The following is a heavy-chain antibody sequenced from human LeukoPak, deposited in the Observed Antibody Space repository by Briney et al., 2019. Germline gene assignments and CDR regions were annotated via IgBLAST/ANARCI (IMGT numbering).Heavy chain of an antibody. V-gene: IGHV4-61*02. J-gene: IGHJ4*02. CDR2: IYTSGST. CDR1: GGSISSGGYY. CDR3: ARGDLYDFWRGGPFDY. Sequence: SETLSLTCTVSGGSISSGGYYWSWIRQPAGKGLEWIGRIYTSGSTNYNPSLKSRVTISVDTSKNQFSLKLSSVTAADTAVYYCARGDLYDFWRGGPFDYWGQGTLVTVSS. D-gene: IGHD3-3*01.